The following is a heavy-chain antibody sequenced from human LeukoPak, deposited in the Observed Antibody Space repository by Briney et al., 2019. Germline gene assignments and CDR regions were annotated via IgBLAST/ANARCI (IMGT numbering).Heavy chain of an antibody. CDR2: INWNGGST. Sequence: GGSLRLSCAASGFTFDDYGMSWVRQAPGKGLEWVSGINWNGGSTGYADSVKGRFTISRDNAKNSLYLQMNSLRAEDTALYYCARRALGRFNYYYYYMDVWGKGTTVTVSS. CDR1: GFTFDDYG. J-gene: IGHJ6*03. V-gene: IGHV3-20*04. D-gene: IGHD7-27*01. CDR3: ARRALGRFNYYYYYMDV.